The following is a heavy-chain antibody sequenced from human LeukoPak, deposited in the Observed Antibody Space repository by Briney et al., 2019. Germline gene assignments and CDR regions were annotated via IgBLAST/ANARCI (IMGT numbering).Heavy chain of an antibody. CDR2: IIPIFGTA. J-gene: IGHJ5*02. Sequence: SVKVSCKASGGTFSSYAISWVRQAPVQGLEWMGGIIPIFGTANYAQKFQGRVTITADESTSTAYMELSSLRSEDTAVYYCARGHCSSTSCYDRFDPWGQGTLVTVSS. CDR3: ARGHCSSTSCYDRFDP. V-gene: IGHV1-69*13. D-gene: IGHD2-2*01. CDR1: GGTFSSYA.